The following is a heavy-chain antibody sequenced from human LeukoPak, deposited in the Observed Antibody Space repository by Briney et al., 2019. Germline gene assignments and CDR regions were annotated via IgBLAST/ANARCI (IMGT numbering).Heavy chain of an antibody. CDR2: ISYDGSNK. D-gene: IGHD1-26*01. CDR3: ARDSRVGSYGDY. V-gene: IGHV3-30-3*01. CDR1: GFTFSSYA. Sequence: GRSLRLSCAASGFTFSSYAMHWVRQAPGKGLEWVTVISYDGSNKYYADSVKGQFTISRDNSKNTLYLQMNSLRAEDTAVYYCARDSRVGSYGDYWGQGTLVTVSS. J-gene: IGHJ4*02.